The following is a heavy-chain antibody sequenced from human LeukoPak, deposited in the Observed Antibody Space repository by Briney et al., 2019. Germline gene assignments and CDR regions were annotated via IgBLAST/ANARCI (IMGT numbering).Heavy chain of an antibody. CDR1: GFTFSSYW. CDR3: ASNINYYDSSGYYHLDY. D-gene: IGHD3-22*01. J-gene: IGHJ4*02. V-gene: IGHV3-74*01. CDR2: INSDGSST. Sequence: GGSLRLSCAASGFTFSSYWMHWVRQAPGKGLVWGSRINSDGSSTSYADSVKGRFTISRDNSKNTLYLQMNSLGAEDTAVYYCASNINYYDSSGYYHLDYWGQGTLVTVSS.